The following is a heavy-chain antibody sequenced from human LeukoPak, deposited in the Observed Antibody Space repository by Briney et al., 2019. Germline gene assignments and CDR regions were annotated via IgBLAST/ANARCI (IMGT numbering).Heavy chain of an antibody. V-gene: IGHV4-34*01. CDR1: GGSFSGYY. D-gene: IGHD3-22*01. Sequence: SETLSLTCAVYGGSFSGYYWSWIRQPPGKGLEWIGEINHSGSTNYNPSLKSRVTISVDTSKNQFSLKLSSVTAADTAVYYCARVRYYYDSSGYYPFDYWGQGTLVTVSS. CDR2: INHSGST. J-gene: IGHJ4*02. CDR3: ARVRYYYDSSGYYPFDY.